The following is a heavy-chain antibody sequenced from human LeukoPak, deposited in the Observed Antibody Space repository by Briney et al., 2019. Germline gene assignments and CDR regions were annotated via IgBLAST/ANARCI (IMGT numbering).Heavy chain of an antibody. J-gene: IGHJ6*02. CDR1: GDSVSSNSAA. V-gene: IGHV6-1*01. CDR2: AYYRSKWYN. Sequence: SQTLSLTCAISGDSVSSNSAAWTCLRQSPSRGLQWLGSAYYRSKWYNDYAVSLKSRITINQDTSKNQFSLQLNSVTPEDTAVYYCARDLEYSSSYYYYGMDVWGQGTTVTVSS. D-gene: IGHD6-6*01. CDR3: ARDLEYSSSYYYYGMDV.